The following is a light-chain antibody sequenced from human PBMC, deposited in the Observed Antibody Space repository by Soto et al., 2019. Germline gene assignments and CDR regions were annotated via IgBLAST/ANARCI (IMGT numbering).Light chain of an antibody. CDR2: KAS. CDR3: QQYNSYWT. J-gene: IGKJ1*01. CDR1: QSISSW. V-gene: IGKV1-5*03. Sequence: EIQMTQAPSSLSGSVGDGVTITCRASQSISSWLAWYQQKPGKAPKLLIYKASSLESGVPSRFSGSGSGTEFTLTISSLQPDDFATYYCQQYNSYWTFGQGTKVDIK.